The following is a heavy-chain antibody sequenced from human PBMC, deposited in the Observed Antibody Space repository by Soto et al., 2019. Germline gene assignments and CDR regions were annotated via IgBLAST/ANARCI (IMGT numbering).Heavy chain of an antibody. CDR1: GYTFPSYG. Sequence: QVQLVQSGTEVKKPGASVKVSCKASGYTFPSYGFSWVRQAPGQGLEWMGWISAYNGNTHYAQKLQDRFTMTTDTSTSTAYMELRSLRSDDSAVYYCARDHYDSSGYSGYWCQGTLVTVSS. V-gene: IGHV1-18*04. D-gene: IGHD3-22*01. CDR3: ARDHYDSSGYSGY. J-gene: IGHJ4*02. CDR2: ISAYNGNT.